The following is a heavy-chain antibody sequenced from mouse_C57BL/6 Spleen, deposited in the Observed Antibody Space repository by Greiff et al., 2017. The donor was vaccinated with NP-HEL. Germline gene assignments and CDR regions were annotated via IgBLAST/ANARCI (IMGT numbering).Heavy chain of an antibody. D-gene: IGHD2-5*01. V-gene: IGHV1-64*01. J-gene: IGHJ2*01. CDR2: IYPYSGST. CDR3: ASTYDSNCEEY. CDR1: GYTFTSYW. Sequence: QVQLKQPGAELVKPGASVKLSCKASGYTFTSYWMHWVKQRPGQGLEWIGMIYPYSGSTNYNEKFKGKATLTVDKSSSTAYMQLSSLTSEDSAVYYCASTYDSNCEEYWGQGTTVTVSS.